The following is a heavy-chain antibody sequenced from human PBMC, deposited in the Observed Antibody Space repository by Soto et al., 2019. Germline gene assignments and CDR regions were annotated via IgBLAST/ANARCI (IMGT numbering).Heavy chain of an antibody. J-gene: IGHJ6*02. CDR2: IIPIFGTA. V-gene: IGHV1-69*01. CDR1: GGTFSSYA. D-gene: IGHD2-15*01. CDR3: ARQSSLVAAYYYYYGMDV. Sequence: QVQLVQSGAEVKKPGSSVKVSCKASGGTFSSYAISWVRQAPGQGLEWMGGIIPIFGTANYAQKFQGRVTITADESTRTAYMELSSLRSEDTAVYYCARQSSLVAAYYYYYGMDVWGQGTTVTVSS.